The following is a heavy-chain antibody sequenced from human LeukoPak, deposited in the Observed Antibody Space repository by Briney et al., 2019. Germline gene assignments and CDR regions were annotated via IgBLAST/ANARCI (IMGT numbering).Heavy chain of an antibody. J-gene: IGHJ4*02. D-gene: IGHD2-2*01. CDR3: ARDLVVTSGY. Sequence: PGRSLRLSCAASGFTFSSYAMHWVRQAPGKGLEWVAVISYDGSNKYYADSVKGRFTISRDNAKNTLYLQMNGLGAEDTAVYYCARDLVVTSGYWGQGTLVTVSS. CDR2: ISYDGSNK. CDR1: GFTFSSYA. V-gene: IGHV3-30-3*01.